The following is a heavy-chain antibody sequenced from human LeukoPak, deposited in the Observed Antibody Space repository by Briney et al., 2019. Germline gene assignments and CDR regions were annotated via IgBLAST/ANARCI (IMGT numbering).Heavy chain of an antibody. CDR1: GFTFSSYG. V-gene: IGHV3-30*18. J-gene: IGHJ4*02. CDR3: AKELYFGSGSYPDY. D-gene: IGHD3-10*01. Sequence: GGSLRLSCAASGFTFSSYGMHWVRQAPGKGLEWVVVISHDGSDNHYADSVKGRFTISRDNSKNTVYLQMSSLRPEDTAVYFCAKELYFGSGSYPDYWGQGTLVRVSS. CDR2: ISHDGSDN.